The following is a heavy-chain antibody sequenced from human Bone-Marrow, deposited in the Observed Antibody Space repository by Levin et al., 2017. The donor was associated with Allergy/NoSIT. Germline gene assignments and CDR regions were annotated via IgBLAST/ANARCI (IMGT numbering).Heavy chain of an antibody. Sequence: SCATSGFRFSDYDMHWVRQTPGKGPEWLGYIAKDETTIYYSDSVRGRFTLSRDNSKGTVDLQMNNLRTEDSALYYCARDFRWLVDHWGQGTVVTVSS. D-gene: IGHD5-24*01. CDR1: GFRFSDYD. CDR2: IAKDETTI. CDR3: ARDFRWLVDH. V-gene: IGHV3-30*03. J-gene: IGHJ4*02.